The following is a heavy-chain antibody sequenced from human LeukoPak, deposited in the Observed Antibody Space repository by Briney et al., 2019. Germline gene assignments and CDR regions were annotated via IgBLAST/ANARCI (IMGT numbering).Heavy chain of an antibody. J-gene: IGHJ4*02. Sequence: GGSLRLSCAASGFTVSSNYMSWVRQAPGRGLEWVSVVYSGGRTYYADSVKGRFTISRDNSKNTLYLQMNSLRAEDTAVYYCARDEGSGAILYWGQGTLVTVSS. V-gene: IGHV3-66*01. D-gene: IGHD1-26*01. CDR3: ARDEGSGAILY. CDR2: VYSGGRT. CDR1: GFTVSSNY.